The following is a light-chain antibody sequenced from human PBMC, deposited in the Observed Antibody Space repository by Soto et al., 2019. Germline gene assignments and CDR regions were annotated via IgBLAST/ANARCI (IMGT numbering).Light chain of an antibody. J-gene: IGLJ3*02. Sequence: QSALTQPASVSGSPEQSITISCTGTSRDVGSYNYVSWYQQHPGTAPKLMIYEVSNRPSGVSNRFSVSKSGNTASLTISGVPADEEANYYCSSYTSISTRVFGGGTQLTV. CDR2: EVS. CDR3: SSYTSISTRV. CDR1: SRDVGSYNY. V-gene: IGLV2-14*01.